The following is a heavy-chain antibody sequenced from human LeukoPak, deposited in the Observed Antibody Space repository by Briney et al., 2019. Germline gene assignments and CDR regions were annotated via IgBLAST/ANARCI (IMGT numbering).Heavy chain of an antibody. J-gene: IGHJ4*02. Sequence: ASVKVSCKASGYTSTGYYMHWVRQAPGQGLEWMGWINPNSGGTNYAQKFQGRVTMTRDTSISTAYTELSRLRSDDTAVYYCARSPAVATILDYWGQGTLVTVSS. CDR1: GYTSTGYY. D-gene: IGHD5-12*01. CDR2: INPNSGGT. CDR3: ARSPAVATILDY. V-gene: IGHV1-2*02.